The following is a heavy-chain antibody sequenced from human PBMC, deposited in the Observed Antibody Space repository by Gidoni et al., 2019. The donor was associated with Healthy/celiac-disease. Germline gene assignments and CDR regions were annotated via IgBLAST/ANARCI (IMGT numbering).Heavy chain of an antibody. CDR2: MSGSGGST. J-gene: IGHJ4*02. D-gene: IGHD5-12*01. CDR3: AKEATIWGIAWGE. Sequence: EVQLLESGGGLVQPGGSLRLSCAASGFTFSSYARRWVRQAPGKGLEWGSAMSGSGGSTYYADSVKGRFTISRDNSKNTLYLQMNSLRAEDTAVYYCAKEATIWGIAWGEWGQGTLVTVSS. CDR1: GFTFSSYA. V-gene: IGHV3-23*01.